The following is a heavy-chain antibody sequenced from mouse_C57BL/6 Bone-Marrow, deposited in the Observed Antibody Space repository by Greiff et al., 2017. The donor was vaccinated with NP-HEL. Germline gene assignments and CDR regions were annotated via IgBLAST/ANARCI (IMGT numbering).Heavy chain of an antibody. CDR2: IYPSDSET. J-gene: IGHJ3*01. CDR3: ARGGYYSNYGAY. D-gene: IGHD2-5*01. CDR1: GYTFTSSW. V-gene: IGHV1-61*01. Sequence: QVQLQQPGAELVRPGSSVKLSCKASGYTFTSSWMDWVKQRPGQGLEWIGNIYPSDSETHYNQKFKDKATLTVDKSSSTAYMQLSSLTSEDSAVYYCARGGYYSNYGAYWGQGTLVTVSA.